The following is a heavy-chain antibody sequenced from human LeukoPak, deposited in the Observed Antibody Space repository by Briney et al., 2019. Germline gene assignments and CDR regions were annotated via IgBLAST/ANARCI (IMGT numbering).Heavy chain of an antibody. Sequence: PGGSLKLSCAASGFTFSVSAMHWVRQASGKGLEWVGRIRSKANTYATAYAASVKGRFTISRSDSKNTAYLQMNSLKTEDTAVYYCTSCGSSGWVPGYWGQGTLVTVSS. CDR3: TSCGSSGWVPGY. V-gene: IGHV3-73*01. CDR1: GFTFSVSA. CDR2: IRSKANTYAT. D-gene: IGHD6-25*01. J-gene: IGHJ4*02.